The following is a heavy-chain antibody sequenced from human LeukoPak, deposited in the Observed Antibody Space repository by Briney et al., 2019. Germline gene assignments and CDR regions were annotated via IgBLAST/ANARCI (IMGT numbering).Heavy chain of an antibody. V-gene: IGHV3-23*01. CDR1: GFTFSSYG. CDR2: ISDSGART. J-gene: IGHJ4*02. D-gene: IGHD6-25*01. CDR3: ASDYFLDY. Sequence: PGRSLRLSCAASGFTFSSYGMTWVRQAPGKGLEWVSTISDSGARTNYADSAKGRFTISRDNSMNTLYLQMNSLRADDTAVYYCASDYFLDYWGQGTLVTVSS.